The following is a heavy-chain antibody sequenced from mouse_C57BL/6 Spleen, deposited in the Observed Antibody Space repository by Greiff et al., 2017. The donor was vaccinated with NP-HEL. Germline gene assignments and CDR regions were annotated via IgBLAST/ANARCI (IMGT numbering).Heavy chain of an antibody. CDR3: ARGPTVVAREYYFDY. D-gene: IGHD1-1*01. Sequence: EVKLVESGPVLVKPGASVKMSCKASGYTFTDYYMNWVKQSHGKSLEWIGVINPYNGGTSYNQKFKGKATLTVDKSSSTAYMELNSLTSEDSAVYYCARGPTVVAREYYFDYWGQGTTLTVSS. V-gene: IGHV1-19*01. J-gene: IGHJ2*01. CDR1: GYTFTDYY. CDR2: INPYNGGT.